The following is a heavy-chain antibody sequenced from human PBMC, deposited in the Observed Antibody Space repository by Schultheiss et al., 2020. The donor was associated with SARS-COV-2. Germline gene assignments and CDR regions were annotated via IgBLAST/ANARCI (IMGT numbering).Heavy chain of an antibody. V-gene: IGHV4-39*01. D-gene: IGHD3-22*01. J-gene: IGHJ5*02. CDR2: MYYSGIT. CDR1: GASINTSLSY. Sequence: SETLSLTCTVSGASINTSLSYWGWIRRPPGKGLEWVVTMYYSGITYYSPSLTSRAAIAVDTSRNQFSLKLTSVTAADTAVYYCGRIVLARHWFDPWGQGTQVTVSS. CDR3: GRIVLARHWFDP.